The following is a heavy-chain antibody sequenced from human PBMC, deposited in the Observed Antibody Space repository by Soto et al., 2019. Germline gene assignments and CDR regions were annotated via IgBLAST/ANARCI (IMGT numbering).Heavy chain of an antibody. CDR2: IYYSWCT. D-gene: IGHD3-10*01. Sequence: PSETLSLTCTVSGGSISSYYWSWIRQPPGKGLEWIGYIYYSWCTKYDPSLKSRVTISVDTSKNLFSLKLSSVTAADTAVYYCARRLVRGVIDYWGQGTLVTVSS. J-gene: IGHJ4*02. CDR3: ARRLVRGVIDY. CDR1: GGSISSYY. V-gene: IGHV4-59*08.